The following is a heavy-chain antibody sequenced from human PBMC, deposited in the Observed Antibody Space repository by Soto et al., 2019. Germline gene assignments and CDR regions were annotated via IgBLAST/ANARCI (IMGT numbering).Heavy chain of an antibody. V-gene: IGHV3-74*01. CDR3: ARGGDPDY. CDR1: GFTFDCYW. Sequence: EVQLVESGGGLIEPGGSQRLSGVASGFTFDCYWMHWVRQAPGEGLMWVSRLQTDGSHPAYADSVKGRFTISRDNAKNTLYLQMNNLRAEDTAVYYCARGGDPDYWGQGTLVTVSS. J-gene: IGHJ4*02. D-gene: IGHD2-21*02. CDR2: LQTDGSHP.